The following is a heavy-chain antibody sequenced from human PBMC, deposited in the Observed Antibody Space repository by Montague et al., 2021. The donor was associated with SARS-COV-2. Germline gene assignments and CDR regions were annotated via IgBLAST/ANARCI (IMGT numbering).Heavy chain of an antibody. CDR3: ARDEDCGCNWNAHGMDV. J-gene: IGHJ6*02. D-gene: IGHD1-1*01. Sequence: SLRLSCAASGFTLSRYGLHLVRQAPGKGLEWAAVIWYYGRNQYHAYSXXVLFTITRDNTKNTLYLQMNSLRAEATAVYYCARDEDCGCNWNAHGMDVWGQGTTVTVSS. V-gene: IGHV3-33*01. CDR1: GFTLSRYG. CDR2: IWYYGRNQ.